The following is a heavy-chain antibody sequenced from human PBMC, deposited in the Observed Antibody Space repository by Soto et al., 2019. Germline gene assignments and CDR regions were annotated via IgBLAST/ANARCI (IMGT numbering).Heavy chain of an antibody. J-gene: IGHJ5*02. CDR1: LYTFSGSA. CDR2: IRSKANSYAT. Sequence: PGGSLRLSCAASLYTFSGSAMHWVRQAPGKGLEWVGRIRSKANSYATAYAASVKGRFTISRDDSKNTAYLQMNSLKTEDTAVYYCTRRRYYYGSGSRVPGYNWFDPWGQGTLVTVPA. V-gene: IGHV3-73*01. D-gene: IGHD3-10*01. CDR3: TRRRYYYGSGSRVPGYNWFDP.